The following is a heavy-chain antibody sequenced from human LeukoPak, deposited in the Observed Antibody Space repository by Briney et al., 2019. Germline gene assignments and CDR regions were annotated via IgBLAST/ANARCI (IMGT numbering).Heavy chain of an antibody. CDR3: ARADGTVIRHDFDY. J-gene: IGHJ4*02. D-gene: IGHD3-10*01. CDR1: GYTFSGYG. CDR2: ISAYNGNT. V-gene: IGHV1-18*01. Sequence: ASVKVSCKASGYTFSGYGISWVRQAPGQGLEWMGWISAYNGNTNYAQNLQGRVTLTTDTSTSIAYVELTSLRSDDTAVYYCARADGTVIRHDFDYWGQGTLVTVSS.